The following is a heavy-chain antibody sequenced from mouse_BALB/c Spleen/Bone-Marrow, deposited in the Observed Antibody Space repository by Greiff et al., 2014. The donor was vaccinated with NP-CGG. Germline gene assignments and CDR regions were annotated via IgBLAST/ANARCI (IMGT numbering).Heavy chain of an antibody. CDR1: GFSLTSYG. CDR2: IWAGGST. CDR3: ARDYYGSSYFDY. V-gene: IGHV2-9*02. J-gene: IGHJ2*01. D-gene: IGHD1-1*01. Sequence: VKLMESGPGLVAPSQSLSIACTVSGFSLTSYGVHWVRQPPGKGLEWLGVIWAGGSTNYNSALMSRLSISKDNSKSQVFLKMNSLQTDDTAMYYCARDYYGSSYFDYWGQGTTLTVSS.